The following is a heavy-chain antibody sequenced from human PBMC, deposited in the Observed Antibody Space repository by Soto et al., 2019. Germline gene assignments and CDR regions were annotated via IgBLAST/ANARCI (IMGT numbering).Heavy chain of an antibody. D-gene: IGHD3-3*01. Sequence: GASVKVSCKASGFTFTSSAVQWVRQARGQRLEWIGWIVVGSGNTNYAQKFQERVTITRDMSTSTAYMELSSLRSEDTAVYYCAAAHPITIFGVVIPYFDYCGQGTLVIVSS. J-gene: IGHJ4*02. CDR1: GFTFTSSA. V-gene: IGHV1-58*01. CDR3: AAAHPITIFGVVIPYFDY. CDR2: IVVGSGNT.